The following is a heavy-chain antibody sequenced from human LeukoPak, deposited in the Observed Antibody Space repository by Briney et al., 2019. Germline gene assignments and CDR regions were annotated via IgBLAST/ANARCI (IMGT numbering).Heavy chain of an antibody. CDR2: ISTSGST. V-gene: IGHV4-4*09. J-gene: IGHJ4*02. CDR3: ASPRSGYRYTFDY. Sequence: SETLSLTCAVSAASISNYYWSWIRQVPGKGLEWIGYISTSGSTNYNPSLKSRVSISLDTSKNRFSLNLNFVTAADTAVYYCASPRSGYRYTFDYWGQGALVTVSS. D-gene: IGHD3-22*01. CDR1: AASISNYY.